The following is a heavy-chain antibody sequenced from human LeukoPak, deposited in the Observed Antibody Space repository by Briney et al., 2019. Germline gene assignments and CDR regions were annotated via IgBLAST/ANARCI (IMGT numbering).Heavy chain of an antibody. CDR3: ARDGPVKARDDSGYDYPIGYYYYGMDV. CDR1: GGSISSGGYY. Sequence: PSETLSLTCTVSGGSISSGGYYWSWIRQHPGKGLEWIGYIYYSGSTYYNPSLKSRVTISVDTSKNQFSLKLSSVTAADTAVYYCARDGPVKARDDSGYDYPIGYYYYGMDVWGQGTTVTVSS. D-gene: IGHD5-12*01. V-gene: IGHV4-31*03. J-gene: IGHJ6*02. CDR2: IYYSGST.